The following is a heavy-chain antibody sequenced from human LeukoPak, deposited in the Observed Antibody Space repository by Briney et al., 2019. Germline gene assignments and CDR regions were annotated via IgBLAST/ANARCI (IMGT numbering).Heavy chain of an antibody. Sequence: GSLRLSCAASGFTFSTYAMSWVRQPPGKGLEWIGEINHSGSTNYNPSLKSRVTISVDTSKNQFSLKLSSVTAADTAVYYCARSPGYSSGWGVPWGQGTLVTVSS. V-gene: IGHV4-34*01. D-gene: IGHD6-19*01. CDR2: INHSGST. CDR3: ARSPGYSSGWGVP. J-gene: IGHJ5*02. CDR1: GFTFSTYA.